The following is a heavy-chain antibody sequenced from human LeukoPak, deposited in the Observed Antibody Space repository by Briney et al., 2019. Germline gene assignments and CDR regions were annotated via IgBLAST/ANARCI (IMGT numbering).Heavy chain of an antibody. V-gene: IGHV4-4*02. Sequence: SETLSLTCAVSGDSISNSNWWTWVRQPPGNGLEWIGEIFHGGSSNYNPSLKSRVTISEDESKNQFSLRLSSVTAADTAVYYCASGGSFSWHSWGQGTLVNVSS. J-gene: IGHJ4*02. CDR3: ASGGSFSWHS. CDR1: GDSISNSNW. D-gene: IGHD4-23*01. CDR2: IFHGGSS.